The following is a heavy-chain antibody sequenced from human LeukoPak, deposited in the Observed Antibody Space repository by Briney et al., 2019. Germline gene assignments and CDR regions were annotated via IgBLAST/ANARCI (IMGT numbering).Heavy chain of an antibody. D-gene: IGHD2-15*01. V-gene: IGHV4-34*01. CDR2: IDRSGST. J-gene: IGHJ3*02. CDR1: GGSFSGYY. CDR3: ACTLGYCSGGSCYRTHDAFDI. Sequence: SETLSLTCAVYGGSFSGYYWSWIRQPPGKGLEWIGEIDRSGSTNYNPSLKSRVTISADTSKNQFSLKLSSVTAADTAVYYCACTLGYCSGGSCYRTHDAFDIWGQGTMVAVSS.